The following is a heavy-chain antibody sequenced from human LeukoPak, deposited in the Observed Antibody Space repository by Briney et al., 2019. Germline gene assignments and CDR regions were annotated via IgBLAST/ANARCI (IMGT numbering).Heavy chain of an antibody. J-gene: IGHJ4*02. V-gene: IGHV3-33*01. Sequence: GGPLRLSCTASGFSLSSYGMHWVRQAPGKGLEWVAVMWYGESGTRYADSVKGRFTISRDNSKNTLYLQMNSLRAEDTAVYYCARSRDGYHHGLLWGQGTLVTVSS. CDR1: GFSLSSYG. CDR2: MWYGESGT. D-gene: IGHD5-24*01. CDR3: ARSRDGYHHGLL.